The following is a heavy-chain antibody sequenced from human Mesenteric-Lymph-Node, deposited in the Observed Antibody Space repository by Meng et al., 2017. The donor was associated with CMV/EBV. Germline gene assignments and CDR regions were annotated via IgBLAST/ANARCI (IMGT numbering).Heavy chain of an antibody. Sequence: GESLKISCAASKFTFSNYGMSWVRQAPGKGLEWVSGISGSGDRTFYSDSVKGRFTISRDNSKNTLYLQMNSLRAEDTAVYYCAKDLGGFLEGLDVWGQGTTVTVSS. J-gene: IGHJ6*02. V-gene: IGHV3-23*01. CDR1: KFTFSNYG. CDR2: ISGSGDRT. D-gene: IGHD3-3*01. CDR3: AKDLGGFLEGLDV.